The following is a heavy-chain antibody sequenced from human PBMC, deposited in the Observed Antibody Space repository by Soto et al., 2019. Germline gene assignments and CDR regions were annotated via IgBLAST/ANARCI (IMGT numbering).Heavy chain of an antibody. V-gene: IGHV3-23*01. CDR3: TKHLPTKKNQRRWADAFHI. D-gene: IGHD2-2*01. CDR2: VTGRSSST. J-gene: IGHJ3*02. Sequence: VRLLESGGGLVQPGGSLRLSCVASGFTFSNYAMSWVRQAPGKGLEWVSVVTGRSSSTYYPDSVEGRFIISRDNSRNTLFLQMNSLRAEDTAVYYCTKHLPTKKNQRRWADAFHIWGQGTILTVSS. CDR1: GFTFSNYA.